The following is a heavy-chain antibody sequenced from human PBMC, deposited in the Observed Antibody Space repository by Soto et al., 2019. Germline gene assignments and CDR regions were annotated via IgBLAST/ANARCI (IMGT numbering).Heavy chain of an antibody. J-gene: IGHJ4*02. CDR3: ARDRRSGY. V-gene: IGHV1-18*01. D-gene: IGHD6-25*01. CDR2: ISPYNGNT. CDR1: GYTFTSYG. Sequence: ASVKVSCKASGYTFTSYGITWVRQAPGQGLEWMGWISPYNGNTIYAQNLQGRVTMTRDTSTSTAFVELRRRIADDTAVHYCARDRRSGYWGQGNLITVSS.